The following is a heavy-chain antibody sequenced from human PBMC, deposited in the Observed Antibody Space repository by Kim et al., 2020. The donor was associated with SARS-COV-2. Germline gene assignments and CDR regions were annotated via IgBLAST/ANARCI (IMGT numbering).Heavy chain of an antibody. Sequence: ASVKVSCKSSGYTFTSFALHWVRQAPGQGLEWMGWINACNGKTEYTQKLQGRVTVTRDTSASTAFMELSNLTSEDTADYYCAGLYGSTGLWGQVTLVSLSS. J-gene: IGHJ4*02. CDR2: INACNGKT. D-gene: IGHD3-10*01. V-gene: IGHV1-3*01. CDR1: GYTFTSFA. CDR3: AGLYGSTGL.